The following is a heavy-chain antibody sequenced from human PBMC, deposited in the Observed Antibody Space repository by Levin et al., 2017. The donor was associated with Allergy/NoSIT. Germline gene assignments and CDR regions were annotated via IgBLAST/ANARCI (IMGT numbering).Heavy chain of an antibody. V-gene: IGHV5-51*01. Sequence: GGSLRLSCKGSGSTFTTHWIAWVRQMPGKGLEWMGIIYPGDSDTTYSPSFQGQVTISADKSISTAYLQWNSLRASDTAMYYCARRKSGPWYFDLWGRGTLVTVSS. CDR2: IYPGDSDT. D-gene: IGHD3-3*01. J-gene: IGHJ2*01. CDR3: ARRKSGPWYFDL. CDR1: GSTFTTHW.